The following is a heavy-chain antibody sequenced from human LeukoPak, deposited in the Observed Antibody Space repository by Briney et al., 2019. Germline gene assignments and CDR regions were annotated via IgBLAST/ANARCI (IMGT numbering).Heavy chain of an antibody. Sequence: SETLSLTCTVSGGPISSYYWSWIRQPPGKGLEWIGYIYYSGSTNYNPSLKSRVTISVDTSKNQFSLKLSSVTAADTAVYYCARAATSSGWYIGYWGQGTLVTVSS. CDR3: ARAATSSGWYIGY. CDR2: IYYSGST. CDR1: GGPISSYY. D-gene: IGHD6-19*01. J-gene: IGHJ4*02. V-gene: IGHV4-59*01.